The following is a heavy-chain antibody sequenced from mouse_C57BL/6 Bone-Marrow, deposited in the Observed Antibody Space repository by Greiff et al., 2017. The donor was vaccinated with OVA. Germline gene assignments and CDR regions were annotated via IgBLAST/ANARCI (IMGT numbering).Heavy chain of an antibody. CDR1: GFSLTSYG. CDR3: ARGGFITTVVATKYFDV. CDR2: IWSGGST. V-gene: IGHV2-2*01. J-gene: IGHJ1*03. D-gene: IGHD1-1*01. Sequence: QVQLQQSGPGLVQPSQSLSITCTVSGFSLTSYGVHWVRQSPGKGLEWLGVIWSGGSTDYNAAFISRLSISKDNSKSQVFFKMNSLQADDTAIYYCARGGFITTVVATKYFDVWGTGTTVTVSS.